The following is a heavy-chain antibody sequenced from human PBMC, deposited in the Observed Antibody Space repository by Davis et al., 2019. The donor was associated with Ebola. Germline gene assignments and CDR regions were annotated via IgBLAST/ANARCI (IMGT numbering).Heavy chain of an antibody. CDR3: ARTPSGYYSSDAFDI. V-gene: IGHV4-59*12. Sequence: SETLSLTCAVYGGSFSGYYWSWIRQPPGKGLEWIGYIYYSGSTNYNPSLKSRVTISVDTSKNQFSLKLSSVTAADTAVYYCARTPSGYYSSDAFDIWGQGTMVTVSS. CDR1: GGSFSGYY. D-gene: IGHD3-22*01. CDR2: IYYSGST. J-gene: IGHJ3*02.